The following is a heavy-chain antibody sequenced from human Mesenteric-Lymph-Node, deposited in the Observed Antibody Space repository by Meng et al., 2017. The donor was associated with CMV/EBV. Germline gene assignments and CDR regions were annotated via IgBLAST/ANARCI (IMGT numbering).Heavy chain of an antibody. D-gene: IGHD5-12*01. CDR3: ARAFLSGYDYDY. Sequence: CDVSGGSISSSNWWSWVRQPPGKGLEWIGEIYHSGSTNYNPSLKSRVTISVDKSKNQFSLKLSSVTAADTAVYYCARAFLSGYDYDYWGQGTLVTVSS. CDR1: GGSISSSNW. V-gene: IGHV4-4*02. J-gene: IGHJ4*02. CDR2: IYHSGST.